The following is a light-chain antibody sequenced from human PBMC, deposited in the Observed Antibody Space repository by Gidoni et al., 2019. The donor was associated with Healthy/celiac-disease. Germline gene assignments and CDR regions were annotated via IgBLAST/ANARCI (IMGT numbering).Light chain of an antibody. CDR1: QSVSSSY. V-gene: IGKV3-20*01. Sequence: EIGLTQAPGTLSLSPVERATLSCSASQSVSSSYLAWYQQKPGQAPRLLIYGASSRATSIPARFSGSGSGTDFTLTISRLEPEDFAVYYCQRGFTFGPGTKVDIK. J-gene: IGKJ3*01. CDR3: QRGFT. CDR2: GAS.